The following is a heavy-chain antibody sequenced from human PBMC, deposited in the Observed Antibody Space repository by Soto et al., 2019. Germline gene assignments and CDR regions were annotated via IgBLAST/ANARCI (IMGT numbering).Heavy chain of an antibody. CDR3: PGVDQRSRWGGEPFN. V-gene: IGHV1-18*04. D-gene: IGHD3-16*01. Sequence: QIQLVQSGAEVKEPGASVKVSCRASGYTITTYGVSWVRQAPGQGLEWMGWNDPYNDNTNYAQKLQGRVTLTTDTSNNTDYMESASLKCDDRAVYCCPGVDQRSRWGGEPFNWGQGTMVAVSS. CDR1: GYTITTYG. J-gene: IGHJ4*02. CDR2: NDPYNDNT.